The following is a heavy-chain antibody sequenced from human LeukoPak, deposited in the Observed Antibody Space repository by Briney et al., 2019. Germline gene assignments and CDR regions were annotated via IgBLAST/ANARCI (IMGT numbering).Heavy chain of an antibody. J-gene: IGHJ4*02. D-gene: IGHD3-3*01. CDR3: ASLRFLEWLLYGGGFDY. CDR1: GYTFTGYY. V-gene: IGHV1-2*02. Sequence: ASVKVSCKASGYTFTGYYMHWVRQAPGQGLEWVGWINPNSGGTNYAQKFQGRVTMTRDTSISTAYMELSRLRSDDTAVYYCASLRFLEWLLYGGGFDYWGQGTLVTVSS. CDR2: INPNSGGT.